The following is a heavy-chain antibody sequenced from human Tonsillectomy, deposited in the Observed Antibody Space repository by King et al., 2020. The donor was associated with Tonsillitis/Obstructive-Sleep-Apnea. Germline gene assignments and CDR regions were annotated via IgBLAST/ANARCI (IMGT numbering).Heavy chain of an antibody. CDR3: ARDPVYGSGSYYNHYFDY. CDR1: GGSISSYY. D-gene: IGHD3-10*01. J-gene: IGHJ4*02. Sequence: QLQESGPGLVKPSETLSLTCTVSGGSISSYYWSWIRQPPGKGLEWIGYIYYSGSTKYNPSPKSRVTISIDTSKNPFSLKLSSVTAADTAVYYCARDPVYGSGSYYNHYFDYWGQGTLVTVSS. CDR2: IYYSGST. V-gene: IGHV4-59*01.